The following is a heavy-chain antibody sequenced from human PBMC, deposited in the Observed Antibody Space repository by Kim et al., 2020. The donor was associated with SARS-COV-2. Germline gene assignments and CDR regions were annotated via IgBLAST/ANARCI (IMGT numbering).Heavy chain of an antibody. Sequence: DSVKGRFTISRDNAKNTLYRQMNSLRAEDTAVYYCAKDFLSSRLAYYFDYWGQGTLVTVSS. CDR3: AKDFLSSRLAYYFDY. D-gene: IGHD2-2*01. V-gene: IGHV3-30*02. J-gene: IGHJ4*02.